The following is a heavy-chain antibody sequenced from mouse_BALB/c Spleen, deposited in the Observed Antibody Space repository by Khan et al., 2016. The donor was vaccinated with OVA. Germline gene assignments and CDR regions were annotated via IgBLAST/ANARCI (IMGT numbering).Heavy chain of an antibody. V-gene: IGHV3-2*02. CDR3: ARDGSRYNYAMDY. CDR1: GYSITSDYA. CDR2: ISSSGST. J-gene: IGHJ4*01. D-gene: IGHD2-3*01. Sequence: VQLQQSGPGLVKPSQSLSLTCTVTGYSITSDYAWNWIRQFPGNKLEWMCYISSSGSTNYNPALKSRISITRDTSKNQFFLQLNSVTTEDTATYYCARDGSRYNYAMDYWGQGTSVTVSS.